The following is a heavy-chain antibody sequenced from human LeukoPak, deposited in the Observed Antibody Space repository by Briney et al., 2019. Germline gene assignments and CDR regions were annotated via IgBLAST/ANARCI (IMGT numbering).Heavy chain of an antibody. D-gene: IGHD3-9*01. CDR1: GYTFTSYG. Sequence: GASVKVSCKASGYTFTSYGISWVRQAPGQGLEWMGWISAYNGNTNYAQKLRGRVTMTTDTSTSTAYMELRSLRSDDTAVYYCARHYDILTGYYFDYWGQGTLVTVSS. CDR2: ISAYNGNT. V-gene: IGHV1-18*04. J-gene: IGHJ4*02. CDR3: ARHYDILTGYYFDY.